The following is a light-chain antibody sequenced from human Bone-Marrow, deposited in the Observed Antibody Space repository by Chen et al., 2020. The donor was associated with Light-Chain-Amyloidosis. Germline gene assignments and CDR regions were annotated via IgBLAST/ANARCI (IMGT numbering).Light chain of an antibody. CDR1: SSDVGGANH. Sequence: QSALTQPASVSGSPGQSITISCTGTSSDVGGANHVSWYQQHPDNAPKLMIYEVTNRPSWVPDRFSGSKSDNTASLNISGLKTEDEADYFCSSYTMTNTLVFGSGTRVTVL. J-gene: IGLJ1*01. V-gene: IGLV2-14*01. CDR3: SSYTMTNTLV. CDR2: EVT.